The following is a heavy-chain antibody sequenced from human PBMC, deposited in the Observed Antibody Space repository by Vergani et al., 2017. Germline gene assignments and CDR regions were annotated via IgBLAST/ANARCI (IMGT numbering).Heavy chain of an antibody. Sequence: EVELVESGGGLVQPGGSLRLSCAASGFTFNEYWMHWARQVPGKGLVWVSGMNGDGDTISYADSVKGRFTISRDNAKNTLFLQMNSLRAEDTAVYYSARARKFRFGVVWENSFDPWGRGTLVTVSS. J-gene: IGHJ5*02. CDR2: MNGDGDTI. V-gene: IGHV3-74*01. CDR1: GFTFNEYW. CDR3: ARARKFRFGVVWENSFDP. D-gene: IGHD3-3*01.